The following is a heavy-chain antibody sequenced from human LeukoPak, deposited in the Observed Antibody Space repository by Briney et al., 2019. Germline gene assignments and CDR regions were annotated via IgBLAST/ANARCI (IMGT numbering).Heavy chain of an antibody. D-gene: IGHD1-1*01. CDR2: ISYDVSDK. CDR1: GFTFTSYG. V-gene: IGHV3-30*18. CDR3: AKDRGVGPGNAMDV. J-gene: IGHJ6*02. Sequence: GGSLRLSCAASGFTFTSYGMHWVRQAPGKGLEWVAVISYDVSDKYYVDSVKGRFTISRDTSKNTLYLQMNSLRAEDTAVYYCAKDRGVGPGNAMDVWGQGTTVTLSS.